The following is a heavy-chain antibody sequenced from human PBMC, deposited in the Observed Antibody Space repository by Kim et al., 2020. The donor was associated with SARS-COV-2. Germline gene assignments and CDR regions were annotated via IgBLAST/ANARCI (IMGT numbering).Heavy chain of an antibody. J-gene: IGHJ4*02. D-gene: IGHD2-8*02. Sequence: SETLSLTCTVSGGSISGSFWSWIRQPPGKGLEWIGYIYYDGSTSYNPSLESRVTMSIDTSKQQFSLKVNSVTAADTAVYYCARRACTGAACHQDFCGQGT. CDR2: IYYDGST. V-gene: IGHV4-59*08. CDR3: ARRACTGAACHQDF. CDR1: GGSISGSF.